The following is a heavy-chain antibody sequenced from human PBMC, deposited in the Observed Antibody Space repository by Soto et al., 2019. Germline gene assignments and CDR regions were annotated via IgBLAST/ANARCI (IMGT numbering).Heavy chain of an antibody. Sequence: QVQLVESGGGVVQPGRSLRLSCAASGFTFSSYGMHRVRQAPGKGLEWVAVIWYDGSNKYYADSVKGRFTISRDNSKNTLYLQMNSLRAEDTAVYYCAREMIGYGMDVWGQGTTVTVSS. V-gene: IGHV3-33*01. D-gene: IGHD3-16*01. CDR1: GFTFSSYG. J-gene: IGHJ6*02. CDR2: IWYDGSNK. CDR3: AREMIGYGMDV.